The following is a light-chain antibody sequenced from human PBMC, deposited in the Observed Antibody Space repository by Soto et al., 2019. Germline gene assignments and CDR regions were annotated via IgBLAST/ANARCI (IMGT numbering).Light chain of an antibody. J-gene: IGKJ4*01. Sequence: EVVMTQSPATLSVSPGERVTLSCRANQTISNTLAWYQQKPGQAPRLLIYAASTRATGVPARFSGSGSGTEFTLNISSLQSEDFTIYYCQYYNNWLGTFGGGTKVDIK. CDR1: QTISNT. CDR3: QYYNNWLGT. CDR2: AAS. V-gene: IGKV3-15*01.